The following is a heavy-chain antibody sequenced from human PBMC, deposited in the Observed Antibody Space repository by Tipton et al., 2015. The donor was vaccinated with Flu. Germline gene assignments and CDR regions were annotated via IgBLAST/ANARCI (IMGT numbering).Heavy chain of an antibody. CDR1: GGAFSSYA. CDR2: ITPIFGTA. J-gene: IGHJ3*02. V-gene: IGHV1-69*01. D-gene: IGHD3-22*01. Sequence: QSGAEVKKPGSSVKVSCKASGGAFSSYAISWVRQAPGQGLEWMGGITPIFGTANYAQKFQGRVTITADESTSTAYMELSSLRSEDTAVYYCARDGHITMIVVDDAFDIWGQGTMVTVSS. CDR3: ARDGHITMIVVDDAFDI.